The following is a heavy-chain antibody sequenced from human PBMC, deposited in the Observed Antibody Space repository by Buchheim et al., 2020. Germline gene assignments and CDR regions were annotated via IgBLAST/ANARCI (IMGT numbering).Heavy chain of an antibody. Sequence: QLQLQESGPGLVKPSETLSLTCTVSGGSISSSSYYWGWIRQPPGKGLEWIGSIYYSGSTYYNPSLKSRVTISVDTSKNQFSLKLSSVTAADTAVYYCARQERYSNYFGWFDPWGQGTL. CDR1: GGSISSSSYY. CDR2: IYYSGST. J-gene: IGHJ5*02. D-gene: IGHD4-11*01. V-gene: IGHV4-39*01. CDR3: ARQERYSNYFGWFDP.